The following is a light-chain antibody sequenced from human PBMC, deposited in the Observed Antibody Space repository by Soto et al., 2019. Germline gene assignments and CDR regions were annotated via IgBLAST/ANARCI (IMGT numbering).Light chain of an antibody. CDR1: SSDVGGYNY. J-gene: IGLJ1*01. CDR3: SSYTSSGTYV. V-gene: IGLV2-14*03. Sequence: QSVLTQSASVSGSPGQSITFSCAGTSSDVGGYNYVSWYQQHPGKAPKLMIYDVINRPSGVSDRFSGSKSGNSASLTISGLQAQDEADYYCSSYTSSGTYVFGTGTKVTVL. CDR2: DVI.